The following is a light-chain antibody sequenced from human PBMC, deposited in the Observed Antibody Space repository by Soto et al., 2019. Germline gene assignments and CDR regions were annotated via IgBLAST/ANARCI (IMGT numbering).Light chain of an antibody. CDR3: ASFRSGTLLV. J-gene: IGLJ1*01. CDR2: EVN. Sequence: QSVLTQPASVSGSPGQSVTISCTGPRSDIGDSNFISWYQHSPGKAPRLLIYEVNNRPSGVSRCFSGSKAGNTASLTISGLLEDDEADYFCASFRSGTLLVFGSGTKVTVL. CDR1: RSDIGDSNF. V-gene: IGLV2-14*01.